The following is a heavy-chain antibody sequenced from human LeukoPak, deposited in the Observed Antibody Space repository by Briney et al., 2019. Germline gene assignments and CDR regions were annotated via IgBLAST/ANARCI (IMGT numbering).Heavy chain of an antibody. D-gene: IGHD6-19*01. CDR2: IFGSGGSA. CDR1: GFTFNSYA. V-gene: IGHV3-23*01. Sequence: PGGSLRLSCAAFGFTFNSYAMYWVRQAPGKGLEWVSGIFGSGGSAHYADSVKGRFTISRDNSKNTVYLQMDSLRVEDTAVYYCGKTTTGYSSGRYPGWPVDYWGQGTLVTVSS. CDR3: GKTTTGYSSGRYPGWPVDY. J-gene: IGHJ4*02.